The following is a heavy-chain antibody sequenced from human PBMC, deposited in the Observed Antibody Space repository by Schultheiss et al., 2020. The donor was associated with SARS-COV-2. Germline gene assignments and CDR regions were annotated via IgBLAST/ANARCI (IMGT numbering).Heavy chain of an antibody. Sequence: GGSLRLSCAASGFTFDDYAMHWVRQAPGKGLEWVAVISYDGSNKYYADSVKGRFTISRDNSKNTLYLQMNSLRAEDTAVYYCTTGELTFGGVIASFDYWGQGTLVTVSS. V-gene: IGHV3-30-3*01. CDR2: ISYDGSNK. CDR1: GFTFDDYA. D-gene: IGHD3-16*02. J-gene: IGHJ4*02. CDR3: TTGELTFGGVIASFDY.